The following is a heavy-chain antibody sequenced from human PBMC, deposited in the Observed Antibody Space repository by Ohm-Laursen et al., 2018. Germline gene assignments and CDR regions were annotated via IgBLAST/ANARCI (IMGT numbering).Heavy chain of an antibody. CDR2: ICNSGST. CDR1: GYSISSGYC. J-gene: IGHJ6*02. V-gene: IGHV4-38-2*02. D-gene: IGHD3-10*01. CDR3: AKDRGEGNYYYSYGMDV. Sequence: SETLSLTCAVSGYSISSGYCWGWIRQPPGKGLEWIGNICNSGSTSYYPSLKRRVTISVDTSKNQLSLKLSSVTAADTAVYFCAKDRGEGNYYYSYGMDVWGQGTTGTVSS.